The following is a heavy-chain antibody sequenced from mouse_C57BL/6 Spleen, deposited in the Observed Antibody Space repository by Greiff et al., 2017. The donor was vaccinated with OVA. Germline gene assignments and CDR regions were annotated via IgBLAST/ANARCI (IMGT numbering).Heavy chain of an antibody. V-gene: IGHV5-6*01. CDR3: ASGGFDV. CDR1: GFTFSSYG. J-gene: IGHJ1*03. CDR2: ISSGGSYT. Sequence: EVKLMESGGDLVKPGGSLKLSCAASGFTFSSYGMSWVRQTPDKRLEWVATISSGGSYTYYPDSVKGRFTISRDNAKNTLYLQMSSLKSEDTAMYYCASGGFDVWGTGTTVTVSS.